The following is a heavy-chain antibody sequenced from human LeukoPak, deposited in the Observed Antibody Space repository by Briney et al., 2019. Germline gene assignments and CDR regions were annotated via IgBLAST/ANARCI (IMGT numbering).Heavy chain of an antibody. D-gene: IGHD3-10*01. J-gene: IGHJ4*02. CDR1: GVTFGGYA. CDR3: YSYYGSDSPRWYFDY. CDR2: IRSKAYGGTT. Sequence: GETLRLTCTASGVTFGGYARSWFRQAPGKGLEWVGFIRSKAYGGTTEYAASVKGRFTISRADSKGIAYLQMNRLKPAAPAAYYCYSYYGSDSPRWYFDYWGQGTLVTVSS. V-gene: IGHV3-49*03.